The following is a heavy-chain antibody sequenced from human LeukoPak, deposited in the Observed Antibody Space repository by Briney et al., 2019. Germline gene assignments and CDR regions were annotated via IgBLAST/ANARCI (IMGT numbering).Heavy chain of an antibody. J-gene: IGHJ3*02. D-gene: IGHD5-12*01. CDR1: GFTFSTYA. CDR2: ISASGGRT. V-gene: IGHV3-23*01. CDR3: AKPKWGYGGAFDI. Sequence: GGSLRLSCAASGFTFSTYAMSWARQAPGKGLEWVSAISASGGRTYYADSVKGRFTISRDNSKNTLYLQMNSLRAEDTAVYYCAKPKWGYGGAFDIWGQGTMVTVSS.